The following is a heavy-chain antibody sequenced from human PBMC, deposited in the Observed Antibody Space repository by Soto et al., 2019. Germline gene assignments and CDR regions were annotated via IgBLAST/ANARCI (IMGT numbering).Heavy chain of an antibody. CDR3: ARGWFGPDV. V-gene: IGHV3-74*01. CDR2: IDNAGTDS. Sequence: EVQLVESRGGLVQPGGSLRLSCAAAGFTLSARSMHWVRQAPGKGLVWVSGIDNAGTDSTYADSVKGRFTSSRDNAKNMLYLQMNSLSVEDTAVYYCARGWFGPDVWGKGTTVTVSS. D-gene: IGHD3-10*01. CDR1: GFTLSARS. J-gene: IGHJ6*04.